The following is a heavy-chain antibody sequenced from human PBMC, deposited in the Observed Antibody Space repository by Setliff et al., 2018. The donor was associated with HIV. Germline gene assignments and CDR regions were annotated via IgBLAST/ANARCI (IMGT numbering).Heavy chain of an antibody. CDR2: IKDDGSEK. Sequence: SGGSLRLSCAASAFTFSDYWVTWVRQAPGRGLEWVANIKDDGSEKNSLDSVKGRFTIFRDNARNSLYLQMTSLRAEDTGVYYCARSPQVTIFGIKIKPPVGPDLWGQGTTVTVSS. CDR1: AFTFSDYW. D-gene: IGHD3-3*01. V-gene: IGHV3-7*01. J-gene: IGHJ6*02. CDR3: ARSPQVTIFGIKIKPPVGPDL.